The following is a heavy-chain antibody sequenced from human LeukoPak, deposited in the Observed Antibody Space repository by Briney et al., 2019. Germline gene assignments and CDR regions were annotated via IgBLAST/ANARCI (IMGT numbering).Heavy chain of an antibody. CDR1: GFTFSSYA. CDR3: AKGSRDLDYYDSSGYYHDY. CDR2: ISSSGGST. Sequence: GGSLRLSCAASGFTFSSYAMSWVRQAPGKGLDWVSAISSSGGSTYYADSVKGRFTISRDNSKKALYLQMNSLRAEDTAVYFCAKGSRDLDYYDSSGYYHDYWGQGTLVTVSS. D-gene: IGHD3-22*01. V-gene: IGHV3-23*01. J-gene: IGHJ4*02.